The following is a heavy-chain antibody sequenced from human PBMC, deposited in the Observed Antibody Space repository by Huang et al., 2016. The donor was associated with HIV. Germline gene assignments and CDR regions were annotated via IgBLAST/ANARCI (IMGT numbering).Heavy chain of an antibody. CDR3: ARGGPVGYFNL. J-gene: IGHJ4*03. D-gene: IGHD2-15*01. CDR2: ISGSGSSR. Sequence: EVQLEESGGALVKPGGSLRLSCAATGFLFTTFPIHWVRQAPGKGLEWVSSISGSGSSRYYADAVKGRFTISRDNTKKSLYLQMSSLSVDDTAFYFCARGGPVGYFNLWGHGTLVSVSS. V-gene: IGHV3-21*01. CDR1: GFLFTTFP.